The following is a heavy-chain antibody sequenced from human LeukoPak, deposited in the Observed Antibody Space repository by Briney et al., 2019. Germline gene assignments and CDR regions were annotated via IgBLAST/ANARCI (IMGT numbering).Heavy chain of an antibody. D-gene: IGHD2-15*01. Sequence: PSETLSLTCTVYSGSISSSYWSWVRQPPGKGLEWIGYIYNIGNTNYNPSLKSRVTISVDTSKNQFSLKLSAVTAADTAVYYCARSPGSGVVVAPKYYYYLDVWGKGTTVSVSS. V-gene: IGHV4-59*01. J-gene: IGHJ6*03. CDR1: SGSISSSY. CDR2: IYNIGNT. CDR3: ARSPGSGVVVAPKYYYYLDV.